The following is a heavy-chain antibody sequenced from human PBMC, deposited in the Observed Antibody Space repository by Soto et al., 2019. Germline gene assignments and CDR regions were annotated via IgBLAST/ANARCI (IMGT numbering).Heavy chain of an antibody. Sequence: ASVKVSCKASGGTFSSYAISWVRQAPGQGLEWMGGIIPIFGTANYAQKFQGRVTITADESTSTAYMELSSLRSEDTAVYYCASTSIAARPEKLPYYFDYWGQGTQVTVSS. J-gene: IGHJ4*02. CDR3: ASTSIAARPEKLPYYFDY. V-gene: IGHV1-69*13. CDR1: GGTFSSYA. CDR2: IIPIFGTA. D-gene: IGHD6-6*01.